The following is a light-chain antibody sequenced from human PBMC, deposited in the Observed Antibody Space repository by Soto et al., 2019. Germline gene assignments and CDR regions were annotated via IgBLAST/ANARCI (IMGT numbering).Light chain of an antibody. CDR3: QQRRSWPPTIT. CDR1: QSVSSN. Sequence: IVLTQSPGTLSLCLGERATLSFRASQSVSSNLAWYQQKPGQAPRLLIYAASTRATGIPARFSGSGSGTEFTLTISSLQSEDFAVYYCQQRRSWPPTITFGQGTRLEIK. J-gene: IGKJ5*01. V-gene: IGKV3-15*01. CDR2: AAS.